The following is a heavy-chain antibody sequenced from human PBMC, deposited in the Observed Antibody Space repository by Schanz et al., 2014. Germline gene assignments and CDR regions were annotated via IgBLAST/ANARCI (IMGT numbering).Heavy chain of an antibody. CDR1: GFSFRKSA. D-gene: IGHD3-3*01. J-gene: IGHJ4*02. CDR2: MSYDGSNK. CDR3: ASGVRIDY. V-gene: IGHV3-30-3*01. Sequence: VQLVESGGDLVQPGGSQRLSCAASGFSFRKSAMSWVRQAPGKGLEWVAVMSYDGSNKYYADSVKGRFTISRDNAKNSLYLQMNSLTAEDTAVYYCASGVRIDYWGQGTLVTVSS.